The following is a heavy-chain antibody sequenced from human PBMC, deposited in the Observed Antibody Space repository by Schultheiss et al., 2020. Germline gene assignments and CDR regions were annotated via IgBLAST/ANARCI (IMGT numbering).Heavy chain of an antibody. V-gene: IGHV4-34*01. J-gene: IGHJ6*02. D-gene: IGHD3-10*01. Sequence: GSLRLSCAVYGGSFSGYYWSWIRQPPGKGLEWIGEINHSGSTNYNPSLKSRVTISVDTSKNQFSLKLSSVTAADTAVYYCARYRGSGSTPRYGMDVWGQGTTVTVSS. CDR1: GGSFSGYY. CDR2: INHSGST. CDR3: ARYRGSGSTPRYGMDV.